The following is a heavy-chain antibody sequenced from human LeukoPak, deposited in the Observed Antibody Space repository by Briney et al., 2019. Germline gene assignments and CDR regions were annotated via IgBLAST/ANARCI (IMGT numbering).Heavy chain of an antibody. D-gene: IGHD2-2*01. J-gene: IGHJ6*03. Sequence: GGSLRLSCAASGFTFSNYAMSWVRQAPGKGLEWVSAISGSGGSTYYADSVKGRFTISRDKDKNSVYLQMTSLRAEDTAVYYCARESGSRSYYYYMDVWGKGTTVTVSS. V-gene: IGHV3-23*01. CDR3: ARESGSRSYYYYMDV. CDR1: GFTFSNYA. CDR2: ISGSGGST.